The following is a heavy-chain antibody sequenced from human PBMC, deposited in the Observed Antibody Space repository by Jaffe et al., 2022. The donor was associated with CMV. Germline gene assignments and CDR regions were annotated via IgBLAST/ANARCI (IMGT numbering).Heavy chain of an antibody. D-gene: IGHD3-10*01. CDR2: MNPNSGNT. J-gene: IGHJ6*02. V-gene: IGHV1-8*01. Sequence: QVQLVQSGAEVKKPGASVKVSCKASGYTFTSYDINWVRQATGQGLEWMGWMNPNSGNTGYAQKFQGRVTMTRNTSISTAYMELSSLRSEDTAVYYCARRGGREWRLLWFGESTYYYYGMDVWGQGTTVTVSS. CDR3: ARRGGREWRLLWFGESTYYYYGMDV. CDR1: GYTFTSYD.